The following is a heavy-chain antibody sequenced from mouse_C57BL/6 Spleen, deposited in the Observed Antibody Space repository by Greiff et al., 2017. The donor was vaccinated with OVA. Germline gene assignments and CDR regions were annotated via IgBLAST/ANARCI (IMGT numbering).Heavy chain of an antibody. J-gene: IGHJ1*03. V-gene: IGHV1-81*01. D-gene: IGHD1-1*01. CDR3: ARLVGSSYWYFDV. CDR2: IYPRSGNT. Sequence: VQLQQSGAELARPGASVKLSCKASGYTFTSYGISWVKQRTGQGLEWIGEIYPRSGNTYYNEKFKGKATLTADKSSSTAYMELRSLTSEDSAVYFCARLVGSSYWYFDVWGTGTTVTVSS. CDR1: GYTFTSYG.